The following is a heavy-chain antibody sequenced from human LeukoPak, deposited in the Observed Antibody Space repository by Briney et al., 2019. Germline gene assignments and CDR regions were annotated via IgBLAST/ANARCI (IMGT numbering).Heavy chain of an antibody. D-gene: IGHD6-19*01. V-gene: IGHV4-34*01. Sequence: SETLSLTCAVYGGSFSGYYWSWIRQPPGKGLEWIGEINRSGSTNYNPSLKSRVTISVDTSKNQFSLKLSSVTAADTAVYYCASALRSGWQGLFDYWGQGTLVTVSS. CDR1: GGSFSGYY. J-gene: IGHJ4*02. CDR3: ASALRSGWQGLFDY. CDR2: INRSGST.